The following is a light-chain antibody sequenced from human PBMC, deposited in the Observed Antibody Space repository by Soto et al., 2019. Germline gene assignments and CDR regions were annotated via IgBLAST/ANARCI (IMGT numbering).Light chain of an antibody. J-gene: IGKJ1*01. CDR2: GVS. Sequence: EIVMRQSPATLSLSPGERATLSCRASQSVSSNLAWYQQKPGQAPRLXIYGVSSRATGVPDRFSCSGSGTDFTLTISRLEPEDVAVDYCQQYTDSPLTFSQGTQVDIK. CDR1: QSVSSN. V-gene: IGKV3D-15*01. CDR3: QQYTDSPLT.